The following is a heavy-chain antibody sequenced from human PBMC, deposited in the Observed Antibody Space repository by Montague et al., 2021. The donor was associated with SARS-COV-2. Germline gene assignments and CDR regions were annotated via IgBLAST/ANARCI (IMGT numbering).Heavy chain of an antibody. CDR3: ARQGRISMVRLNWFDP. Sequence: SETLSLTCTVSGGSISSSSYYWGWIRQPPRKGLEWIGSIYYSGSTYYNPSLKSRVTLSADTSKNQSSLKLSSVTAADTAVYYCARQGRISMVRLNWFDPWGQGTLVTVSS. J-gene: IGHJ5*02. CDR1: GGSISSSSYY. D-gene: IGHD3-10*01. CDR2: IYYSGST. V-gene: IGHV4-39*01.